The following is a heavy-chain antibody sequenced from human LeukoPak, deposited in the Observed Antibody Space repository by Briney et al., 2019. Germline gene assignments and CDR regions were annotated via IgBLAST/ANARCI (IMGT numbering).Heavy chain of an antibody. CDR1: GFTVSSNY. D-gene: IGHD6-6*01. CDR3: ANLAASSVGDY. V-gene: IGHV3-53*01. Sequence: PGGSLRLSCAASGFTVSSNYMNWVRQAPGQGLEWVSVINSGGSTHYADSVKGRFTISRDNSKNTLYLQMNSLRAEDTAVYYCANLAASSVGDYWGQGTLVTVSS. J-gene: IGHJ4*02. CDR2: INSGGST.